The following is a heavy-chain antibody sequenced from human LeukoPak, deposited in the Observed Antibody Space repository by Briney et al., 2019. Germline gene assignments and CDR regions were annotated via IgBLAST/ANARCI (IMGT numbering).Heavy chain of an antibody. CDR1: GGYISSYY. J-gene: IGHJ5*02. V-gene: IGHV4-4*07. CDR3: ATQIAADNWFDP. CDR2: ISTSGST. D-gene: IGHD6-6*01. Sequence: SETLSLTCSVSGGYISSYYWSWIRQPAGKGLESIGHISTSGSTNYNPSLKSRVTISVDTSKNQFSLKLSSVTAADTAVYYCATQIAADNWFDPWGQGTLVTVSS.